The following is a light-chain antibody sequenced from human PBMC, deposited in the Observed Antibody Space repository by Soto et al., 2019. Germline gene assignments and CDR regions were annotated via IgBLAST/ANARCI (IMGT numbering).Light chain of an antibody. CDR1: QTISSY. CDR3: QQSFSTPLT. V-gene: IGKV1-39*01. J-gene: IGKJ4*01. CDR2: AAS. Sequence: DMKMTQSPSSLSASVGDRVAITCRASQTISSYLNWYQQKPGKAPKLLIFAASSLQTGVPSRFSGSGSGTDFTLTISSLQPEDFATYFCQQSFSTPLTFGGGTKVDIK.